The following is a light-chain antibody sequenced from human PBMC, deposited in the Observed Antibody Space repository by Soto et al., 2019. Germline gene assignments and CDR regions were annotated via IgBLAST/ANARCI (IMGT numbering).Light chain of an antibody. J-gene: IGLJ2*01. V-gene: IGLV1-44*01. CDR3: PAWDDSLNGRVL. CDR1: SSNIGSYT. CDR2: SNN. Sequence: QSVLTQPPSASGTPGQRVTISCSGSSSNIGSYTVNWYQQLPGTAPKLLIYSNNQRPSGVPDRFSGSKSGTSASLAISGLQSDDEADYYCPAWDDSLNGRVLFGGGTQLTVL.